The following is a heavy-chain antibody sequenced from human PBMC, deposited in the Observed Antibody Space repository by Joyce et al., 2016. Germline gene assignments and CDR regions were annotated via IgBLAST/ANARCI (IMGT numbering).Heavy chain of an antibody. CDR1: GFIFSNFA. D-gene: IGHD5-18*01. J-gene: IGHJ4*02. V-gene: IGHV3-33*01. CDR2: IWYDGDNK. CDR3: AREDADTAMSDL. Sequence: QVQLVESGGGVVQPGRSLRLSCAASGFIFSNFAMHWVRQAPGKGLEWVAIIWYDGDNKYYSESVKGRFTISRDNSNNTVYLQMDSLRAEDTAMYFCAREDADTAMSDLWGQGTLVTVSS.